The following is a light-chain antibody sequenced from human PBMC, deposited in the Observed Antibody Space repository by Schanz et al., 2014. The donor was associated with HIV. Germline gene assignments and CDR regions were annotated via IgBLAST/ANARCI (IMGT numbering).Light chain of an antibody. CDR1: SSDVGGYNY. Sequence: QSVLTQPPSASGSPGQSVTISCTGTSSDVGGYNYVSWYQHHPGKAPQLMIYEVSKRPSGVPDRFSGSKSGSTASLTVSGLQPEDEADYYCCSYAGSYTVVFGGGTKLTVL. J-gene: IGLJ2*01. CDR3: CSYAGSYTVV. V-gene: IGLV2-8*01. CDR2: EVS.